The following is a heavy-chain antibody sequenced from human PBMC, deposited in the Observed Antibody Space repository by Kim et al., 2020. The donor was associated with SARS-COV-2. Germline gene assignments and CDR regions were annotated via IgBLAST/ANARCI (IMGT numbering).Heavy chain of an antibody. Sequence: GGSLRLSCAASGFTFSSYWMHWVRRAPGKGLVWVSRINSDGSSTSYADSVKGRFTISRDNAKNTLYLQMNSLRAEDTAVYYCARVPVWFGDLDFDYWGQGTLVTVSS. CDR3: ARVPVWFGDLDFDY. CDR1: GFTFSSYW. J-gene: IGHJ4*02. CDR2: INSDGSST. V-gene: IGHV3-74*01. D-gene: IGHD3-10*01.